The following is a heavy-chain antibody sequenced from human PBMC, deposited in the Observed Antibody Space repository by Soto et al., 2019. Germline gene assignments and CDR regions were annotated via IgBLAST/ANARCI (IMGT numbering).Heavy chain of an antibody. Sequence: QVQLVQSGAEVKKPGASVKVSCKASGYTFTSYGISWVRQAPGQGLEWMGWISAYNGNTNYAQKLQGRVTMTTDTSTSTAYMELRSLRSDDTAVYSCARSLWKQLDPDDAFDIWGQGTMVTVSS. CDR2: ISAYNGNT. CDR3: ARSLWKQLDPDDAFDI. V-gene: IGHV1-18*01. J-gene: IGHJ3*02. D-gene: IGHD6-13*01. CDR1: GYTFTSYG.